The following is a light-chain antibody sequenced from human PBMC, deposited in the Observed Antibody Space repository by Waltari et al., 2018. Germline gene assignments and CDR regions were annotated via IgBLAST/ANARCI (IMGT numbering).Light chain of an antibody. J-gene: IGLJ2*01. Sequence: QSALTQPASVSGSPGQSVTISCTGTSSDVGGYEFVSWYQQHPGKAPKLLLYDVSNRPSGVSNRFAGSRSGNTASLTISDLQTDDEADYFCSSYTANSLVLFGGGTQVTVL. CDR3: SSYTANSLVL. V-gene: IGLV2-14*03. CDR2: DVS. CDR1: SSDVGGYEF.